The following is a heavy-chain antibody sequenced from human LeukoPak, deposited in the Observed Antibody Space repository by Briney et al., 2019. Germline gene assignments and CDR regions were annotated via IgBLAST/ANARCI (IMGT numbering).Heavy chain of an antibody. CDR1: GGSISSYY. J-gene: IGHJ4*02. CDR3: ARAGIYSDYPYYFDY. V-gene: IGHV4-59*01. D-gene: IGHD5-12*01. CDR2: IYYSGST. Sequence: SETLSLTCTVSGGSISSYYWSWIRQPPGKGLEWIGYIYYSGSTNYNPSLKSRVTISVDTSKNQFSLKLSSVTAADTAVYYCARAGIYSDYPYYFDYWGQGTLVTVSS.